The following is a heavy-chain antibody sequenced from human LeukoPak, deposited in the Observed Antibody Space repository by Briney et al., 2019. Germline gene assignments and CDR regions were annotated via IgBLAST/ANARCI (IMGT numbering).Heavy chain of an antibody. V-gene: IGHV1-46*01. CDR2: INPSGGST. J-gene: IGHJ3*02. CDR1: GYTFTSYG. Sequence: ASVKVSCKASGYTFTSYGISWVRQAPGQRLEWMGIINPSGGSTSYAQKFQGRVTMTRDTSTSTVYMELSSLRSEDTAVYYCARVYYYDSSGYDIWGQGTMVTVSS. D-gene: IGHD3-22*01. CDR3: ARVYYYDSSGYDI.